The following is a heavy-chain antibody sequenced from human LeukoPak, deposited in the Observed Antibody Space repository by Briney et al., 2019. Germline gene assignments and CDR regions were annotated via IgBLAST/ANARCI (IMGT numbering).Heavy chain of an antibody. CDR2: ISAYNGNT. D-gene: IGHD2-2*01. CDR3: ARSPSIVVVPAADRPILLDY. Sequence: GASVKVSCKASGYTFTSYGISWVRQAPGQGLEWMGWISAYNGNTNYAQKLQGRVTMTTDTSTSTAYMELRSLRSDDTAVYYCARSPSIVVVPAADRPILLDYWGQGTLVTVSS. V-gene: IGHV1-18*01. J-gene: IGHJ4*02. CDR1: GYTFTSYG.